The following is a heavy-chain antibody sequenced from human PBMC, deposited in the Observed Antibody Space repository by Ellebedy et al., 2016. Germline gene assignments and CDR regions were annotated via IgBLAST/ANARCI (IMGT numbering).Heavy chain of an antibody. D-gene: IGHD5-12*01. CDR3: ARSKGGYSGYDLFDY. CDR2: IIPIFGTA. J-gene: IGHJ4*02. Sequence: SVKVSCXASGGTFSSYAISWVRQAPGQGLEWMGGIIPIFGTANYAQKFQGRVTITADKSTSTAYMELSSLRSEDTAVYYCARSKGGYSGYDLFDYWGQGTLVTVSS. V-gene: IGHV1-69*06. CDR1: GGTFSSYA.